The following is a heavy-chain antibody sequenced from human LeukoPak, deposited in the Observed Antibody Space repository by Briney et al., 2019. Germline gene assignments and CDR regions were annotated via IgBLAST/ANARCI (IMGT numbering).Heavy chain of an antibody. Sequence: GGSLRLSCAASGFTFSSYAMSWVRQAPGKGLEWVSSIGGGGVDTYYADSVKGRFTISRDNSKNTLYLQMNSLRVEDTAVYYCAKDPPTTGTTFDNWGRGTLVTLSS. D-gene: IGHD1-1*01. CDR1: GFTFSSYA. J-gene: IGHJ4*02. CDR2: IGGGGVDT. V-gene: IGHV3-23*01. CDR3: AKDPPTTGTTFDN.